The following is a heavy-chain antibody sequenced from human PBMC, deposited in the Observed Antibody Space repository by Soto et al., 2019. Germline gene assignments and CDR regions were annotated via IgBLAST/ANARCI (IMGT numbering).Heavy chain of an antibody. D-gene: IGHD3-22*01. CDR2: ISAYNGNT. CDR3: ARTYYDSSGYYYYYYGMDV. J-gene: IGHJ6*02. CDR1: GYTFTSYG. V-gene: IGHV1-18*01. Sequence: ASVKVSCKASGYTFTSYGISWVRQAPGQGLEWMGWISAYNGNTNYAQKLQGRVTMTTDTSTSTAYMELRSLRSDDTAVYYCARTYYDSSGYYYYYYGMDVWGQGTTVTVSS.